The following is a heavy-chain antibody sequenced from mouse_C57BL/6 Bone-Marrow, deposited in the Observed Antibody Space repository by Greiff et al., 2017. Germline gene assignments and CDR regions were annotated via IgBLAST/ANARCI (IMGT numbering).Heavy chain of an antibody. Sequence: EVKLMESGGDLVKPGGSLKLSCAASGFTFSSYGMSWVRQTPDKRLEWVATISSGGSYTYYPDSVKGRFTISRDNAKNTLCLQMSSLKSEDTAMYYCARHDGFYYYAMDYWGQGTSVTVSS. CDR1: GFTFSSYG. CDR2: ISSGGSYT. V-gene: IGHV5-6*01. J-gene: IGHJ4*01. D-gene: IGHD2-3*01. CDR3: ARHDGFYYYAMDY.